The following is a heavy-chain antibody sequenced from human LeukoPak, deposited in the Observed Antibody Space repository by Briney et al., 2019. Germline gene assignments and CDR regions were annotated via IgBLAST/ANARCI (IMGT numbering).Heavy chain of an antibody. CDR1: GGSISNYY. Sequence: PAETLSLTCTVSGGSISNYYWSWIRQPPGKGLEWIGYIYYSGSTSYNPSLKSRVTISVDTSKNQFSLKLSPATAADTAVYYCAILPATDTYYYDNRGYYRPGVHWGQGTLVTVSS. D-gene: IGHD3-22*01. V-gene: IGHV4-59*12. J-gene: IGHJ4*02. CDR2: IYYSGST. CDR3: AILPATDTYYYDNRGYYRPGVH.